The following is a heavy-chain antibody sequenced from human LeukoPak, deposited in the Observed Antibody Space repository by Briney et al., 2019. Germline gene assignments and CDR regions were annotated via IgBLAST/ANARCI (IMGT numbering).Heavy chain of an antibody. CDR2: ISSSSRTI. CDR3: AKDGYESSRNYFQH. Sequence: GGSLRLSCAASGFTFSSYSMNWVRQAPGKGLEWLSYISSSSRTIFYADSVKGRFTISRDNAKNSLFLQMNSLRDEDTAVYYCAKDGYESSRNYFQHWGQGTLVTVSS. D-gene: IGHD3-22*01. J-gene: IGHJ1*01. CDR1: GFTFSSYS. V-gene: IGHV3-48*02.